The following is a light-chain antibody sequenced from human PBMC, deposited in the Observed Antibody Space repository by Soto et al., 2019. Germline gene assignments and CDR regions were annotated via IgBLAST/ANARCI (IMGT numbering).Light chain of an antibody. CDR1: SSDVGGYNY. V-gene: IGLV2-14*01. CDR2: AVT. J-gene: IGLJ1*01. CDR3: SSYTSSSTL. Sequence: QSALTQPASVSGSPGQSFTISCTGTSSDVGGYNYVSWYQQHPGKAPKLMIYAVTDRPSGVSSRFSGSKSGNTASLTIFGLQAEDEADYYCSSYTSSSTLFGTGTKVTVL.